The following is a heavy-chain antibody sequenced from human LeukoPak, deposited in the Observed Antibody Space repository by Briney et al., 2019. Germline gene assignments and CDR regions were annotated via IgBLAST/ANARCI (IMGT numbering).Heavy chain of an antibody. J-gene: IGHJ4*02. Sequence: ASAKVSCKASGYTFTSYGISWVRQAPGQGLEWMGWISAYNGNTNYAQKLQGRVTMTTDTSTSTAYMELRSLRSDDTAVYYCAREHYGDYVSYFDYWGQGTLVTVSS. CDR3: AREHYGDYVSYFDY. CDR1: GYTFTSYG. D-gene: IGHD4-17*01. CDR2: ISAYNGNT. V-gene: IGHV1-18*01.